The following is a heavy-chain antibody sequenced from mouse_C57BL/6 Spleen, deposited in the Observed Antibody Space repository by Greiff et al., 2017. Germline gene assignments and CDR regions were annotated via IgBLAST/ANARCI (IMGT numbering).Heavy chain of an antibody. D-gene: IGHD1-1*01. Sequence: QVQLQQPGAELVKPGASVTLSCKASGYTFTSYWMHWVKQRPGQGLEWIGMIHPNSGSTNYNEKFKSKATLTVDKSSSTAYMQLSSLTSEDSAVYYCARMTTVVARTYYYAMDYWGQGTSVTVSS. J-gene: IGHJ4*01. CDR3: ARMTTVVARTYYYAMDY. CDR2: IHPNSGST. V-gene: IGHV1-64*01. CDR1: GYTFTSYW.